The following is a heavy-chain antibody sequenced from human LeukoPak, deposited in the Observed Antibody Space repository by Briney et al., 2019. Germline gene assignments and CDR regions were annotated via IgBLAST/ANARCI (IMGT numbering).Heavy chain of an antibody. V-gene: IGHV4-4*09. Sequence: SETLSLTCTVSGGSISSYYWSWIRQPPGKGLEWIGYIYTSGSTNYNPSLKSRVTISVDTSKNQFSLKLSSVTAADTAVYYCARMGGGYYDSSGYYYRYYYMDVWGKGTTVTVSS. J-gene: IGHJ6*03. CDR3: ARMGGGYYDSSGYYYRYYYMDV. CDR2: IYTSGST. D-gene: IGHD3-22*01. CDR1: GGSISSYY.